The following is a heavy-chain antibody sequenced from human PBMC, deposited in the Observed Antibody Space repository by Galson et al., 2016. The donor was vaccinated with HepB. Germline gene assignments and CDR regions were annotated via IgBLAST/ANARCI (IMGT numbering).Heavy chain of an antibody. J-gene: IGHJ4*02. V-gene: IGHV3-23*01. CDR3: AKGLHGDYSYFDD. CDR2: IAGSGAPT. Sequence: SLRLSCAASGFTFNIYAMSWVRQAPGKGLEWVAAIAGSGAPTNYADSVKGRFTISRDNSKNTRYLQMNSLRAEDTAVYYCAKGLHGDYSYFDDWGQGTLVTVSS. D-gene: IGHD4-17*01. CDR1: GFTFNIYA.